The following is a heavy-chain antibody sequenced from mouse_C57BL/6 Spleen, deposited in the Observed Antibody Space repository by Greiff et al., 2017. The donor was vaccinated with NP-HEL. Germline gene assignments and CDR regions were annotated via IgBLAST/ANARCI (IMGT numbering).Heavy chain of an antibody. V-gene: IGHV5-6*01. CDR1: GFTFSSYG. Sequence: EVQGVESGGDLVKPGGSLKLSCAASGFTFSSYGMSWVRQTPDKRLEWVATISSGGSYTYYPDSVKGRFTISRDNAKNTLYLQMSSLKSEDTAMYYCARLEDYFDYWGQGTTLTVSS. CDR2: ISSGGSYT. CDR3: ARLEDYFDY. J-gene: IGHJ2*01.